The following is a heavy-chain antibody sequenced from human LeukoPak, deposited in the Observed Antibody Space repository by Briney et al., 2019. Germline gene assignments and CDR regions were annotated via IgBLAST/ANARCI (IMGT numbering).Heavy chain of an antibody. Sequence: PSETLSLTCTVSGGSISSGGYYWSWIRQHPGKGLEWIGYIYYSGSTYYNPSLKSRVTISVDTSKNQFSLKLSSVTAADTAVYYCARRGDWSAFDYWGQGTLVTVSS. CDR3: ARRGDWSAFDY. CDR1: GGSISSGGYY. CDR2: IYYSGST. J-gene: IGHJ4*02. D-gene: IGHD3/OR15-3a*01. V-gene: IGHV4-31*03.